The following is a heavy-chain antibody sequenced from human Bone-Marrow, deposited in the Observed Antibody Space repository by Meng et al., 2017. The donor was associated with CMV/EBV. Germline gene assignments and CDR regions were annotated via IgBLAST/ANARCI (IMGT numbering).Heavy chain of an antibody. CDR3: AKDGGYYYDSSGTLDV. V-gene: IGHV3-30*02. CDR2: IRYDGSNK. Sequence: GESLKISCAASGFTVSSNYMNWVRQAPGKGLEWVAFIRYDGSNKYYADSVKGRFTISRDNSKNTLYLQMNSLRAEDTAVYYCAKDGGYYYDSSGTLDVWGQGTTVTVSS. J-gene: IGHJ6*02. CDR1: GFTVSSNY. D-gene: IGHD3-22*01.